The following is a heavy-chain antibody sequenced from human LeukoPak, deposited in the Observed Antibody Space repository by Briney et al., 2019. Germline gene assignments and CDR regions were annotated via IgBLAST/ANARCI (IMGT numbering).Heavy chain of an antibody. D-gene: IGHD4-17*01. CDR2: ISSRSSTI. CDR3: ARSYGDYGLDY. Sequence: PGGSLRLSCAASGFSFSTYSMNWVRQAPGKGLEWVSYISSRSSTIYYADSVKGRFTISRDNAKNTLYLQMNSLRAEDTAVYYCARSYGDYGLDYWGQGTLVTVSS. V-gene: IGHV3-48*01. CDR1: GFSFSTYS. J-gene: IGHJ4*02.